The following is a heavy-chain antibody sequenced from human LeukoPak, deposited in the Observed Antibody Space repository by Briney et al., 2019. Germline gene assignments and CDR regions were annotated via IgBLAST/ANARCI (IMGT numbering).Heavy chain of an antibody. CDR1: GFTFSSYA. V-gene: IGHV3-23*01. D-gene: IGHD1-26*01. CDR3: AKVRYSGSYYGYFEY. Sequence: PGGSLRLSCAASGFTFSSYAFSWVRQAPGKGLEWVSVISISGGSTYYADSVKGRFTISRDNSKSTLFLQMNSLRAGDTAVYFCAKVRYSGSYYGYFEYWGQGTLVTVSS. J-gene: IGHJ4*02. CDR2: ISISGGST.